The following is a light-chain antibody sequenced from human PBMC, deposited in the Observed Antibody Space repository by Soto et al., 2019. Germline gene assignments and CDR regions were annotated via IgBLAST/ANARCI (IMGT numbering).Light chain of an antibody. V-gene: IGKV3-15*01. Sequence: EIVLTQSPGTLSLSPGERATLSCRASQSVSSSYLAWYQQKPGQAPRLLIYGASTRATGIPARFSGRGSGTEFTLTISSLQSVDFAVYYCQQYNNWKTFGQGTKVDI. CDR2: GAS. CDR3: QQYNNWKT. J-gene: IGKJ1*01. CDR1: QSVSSSY.